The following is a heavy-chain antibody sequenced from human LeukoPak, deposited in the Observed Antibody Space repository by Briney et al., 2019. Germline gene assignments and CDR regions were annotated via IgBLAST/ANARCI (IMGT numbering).Heavy chain of an antibody. V-gene: IGHV4-59*01. CDR3: VRSGDSYFDY. J-gene: IGHJ4*02. CDR2: IFYTGST. Sequence: PSETPSLTCSVSGGSIRSYYWSWIRQPPGKGLEWIGYIFYTGSTNYNPSLKSRVTISVDTSKNQFSLRLSSVTAADTAVYYCVRSGDSYFDYWGQGTLVTVSS. CDR1: GGSIRSYY. D-gene: IGHD6-25*01.